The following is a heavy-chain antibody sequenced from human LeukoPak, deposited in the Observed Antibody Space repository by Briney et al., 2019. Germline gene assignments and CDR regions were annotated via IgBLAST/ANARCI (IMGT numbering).Heavy chain of an antibody. CDR2: ISGSGGST. V-gene: IGHV3-23*01. CDR1: GFTFSSYA. J-gene: IGHJ3*02. CDR3: ANFVGATPDAFDI. D-gene: IGHD1-26*01. Sequence: GESLRLSWAASGFTFSSYAMSWVRQAPGKGLEWVSAISGSGGSTYYADSVKGRFTISRDNSKNTLYLQMNSLRAEDTGVYYCANFVGATPDAFDIWGQGTMVTVSS.